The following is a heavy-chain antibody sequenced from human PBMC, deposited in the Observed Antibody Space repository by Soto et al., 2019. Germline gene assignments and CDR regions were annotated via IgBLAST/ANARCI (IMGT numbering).Heavy chain of an antibody. CDR1: GFTFSSYS. Sequence: GGSLRLSCAASGFTFSSYSMNWVRQAPGKGLEWVSSISSSSSYIYYADSVKGRFTISRDNAKNSLYLQMNSLRAEDTAVYYCARASSKGYCSGGSCYSRVVDVWGKGTTVTVSS. D-gene: IGHD2-15*01. J-gene: IGHJ6*04. CDR2: ISSSSSYI. V-gene: IGHV3-21*01. CDR3: ARASSKGYCSGGSCYSRVVDV.